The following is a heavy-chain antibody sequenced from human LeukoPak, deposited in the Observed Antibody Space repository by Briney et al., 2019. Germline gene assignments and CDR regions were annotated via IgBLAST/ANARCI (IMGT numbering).Heavy chain of an antibody. D-gene: IGHD3-22*01. CDR2: ISWDGTT. J-gene: IGHJ4*02. CDR1: GFTFEDYT. Sequence: PGGSLRLSCAASGFTFEDYTMHWVRQVPGKTLEWVSLISWDGTTYYTDSVKGRFTISRDNNKDSLYLQMDTLRSEDTAFYYCVKDLSYESSGPFFDYWGQGTLVTVSS. CDR3: VKDLSYESSGPFFDY. V-gene: IGHV3-43*01.